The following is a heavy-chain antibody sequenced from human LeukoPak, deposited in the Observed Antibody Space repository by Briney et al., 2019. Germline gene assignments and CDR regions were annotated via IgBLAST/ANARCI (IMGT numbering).Heavy chain of an antibody. J-gene: IGHJ5*02. CDR1: GFTFSSYW. D-gene: IGHD6-13*01. V-gene: IGHV3-7*01. CDR2: IKQDGSEK. CDR3: ARVSISWLYNWFDP. Sequence: PGGSLRLSCAASGFTFSSYWMSWVRQAPGKGLEWVANIKQDGSEKYYVDSVKGRFTISRDNAKNSLYLQMNSLRAEDTAVYYCARVSISWLYNWFDPWGQGTLVTVSS.